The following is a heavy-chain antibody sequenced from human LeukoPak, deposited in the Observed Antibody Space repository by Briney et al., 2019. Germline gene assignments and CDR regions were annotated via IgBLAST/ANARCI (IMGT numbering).Heavy chain of an antibody. Sequence: SKTLSLTCAVYGGSFSGYYWSWIRQPPGKGLEWIGEINHSGSTNYNPSLKSRVTISVDTSKNQFSLKLSSVTAADTAVYYCARAPRYYFDYWGQGTLVTVSS. CDR2: INHSGST. CDR1: GGSFSGYY. V-gene: IGHV4-34*01. CDR3: ARAPRYYFDY. D-gene: IGHD3-16*02. J-gene: IGHJ4*02.